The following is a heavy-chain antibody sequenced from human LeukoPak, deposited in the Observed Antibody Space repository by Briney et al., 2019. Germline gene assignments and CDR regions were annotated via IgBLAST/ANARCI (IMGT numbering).Heavy chain of an antibody. CDR2: ISSSSSYI. CDR1: GFTFSSYS. D-gene: IGHD4-11*01. Sequence: PGGSLRLSCAASGFTFSSYSMNWVRQAPGKGLEWVSSISSSSSYIYYADSVKGRFTISRDNAKNSLYLQMNSLRAEDTAVYYCARADCSTQMGAFDIWGQGTMVTVSS. J-gene: IGHJ3*02. V-gene: IGHV3-21*01. CDR3: ARADCSTQMGAFDI.